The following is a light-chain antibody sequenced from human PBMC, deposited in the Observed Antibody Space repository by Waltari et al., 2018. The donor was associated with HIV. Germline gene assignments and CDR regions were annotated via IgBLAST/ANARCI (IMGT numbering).Light chain of an antibody. CDR1: QSLVNSDGNTY. Sequence: DIVMTQTPLSSRVTPGQPASISCTSSQSLVNSDGNTYLSWLHQRPGQPPRLLLYKMSNPCSGVPVRFSGSGAGTDVTLKISRVEAEDFGVYYCMQNTQFPYTFGQGTKLEIK. J-gene: IGKJ2*01. CDR2: KMS. CDR3: MQNTQFPYT. V-gene: IGKV2-24*01.